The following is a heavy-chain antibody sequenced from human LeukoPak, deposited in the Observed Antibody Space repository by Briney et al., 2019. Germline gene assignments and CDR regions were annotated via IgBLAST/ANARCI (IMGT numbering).Heavy chain of an antibody. J-gene: IGHJ4*02. CDR3: AKEGAAAGGNYFDY. D-gene: IGHD6-13*01. CDR2: ISHDGYST. Sequence: GGSLRLSCAASGFTFSAYAMSWVRQAPGKGLEWVSTISHDGYSTYYADSVKGHFTVSRDKSKNTLYLQMNSLRAEDTAVYYCAKEGAAAGGNYFDYWGQGTLVTVSS. V-gene: IGHV3-23*01. CDR1: GFTFSAYA.